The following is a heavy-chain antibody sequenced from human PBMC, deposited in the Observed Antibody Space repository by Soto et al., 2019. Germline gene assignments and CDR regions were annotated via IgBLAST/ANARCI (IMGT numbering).Heavy chain of an antibody. CDR1: VGAISNYY. D-gene: IGHD5-12*01. CDR3: AKERRTEAEGYRLAY. V-gene: IGHV4-59*01. J-gene: IGHJ4*02. CDR2: VYYTGGT. Sequence: QVQLQESGPGLVKPSETLSLTCSVSVGAISNYYWSWIRQPPGKGLESIGYVYYTGGTIYHPSLQRRVTMSVDTSRNRCSRKLRALTVADTDVYYCAKERRTEAEGYRLAYWGRGTLVTVS.